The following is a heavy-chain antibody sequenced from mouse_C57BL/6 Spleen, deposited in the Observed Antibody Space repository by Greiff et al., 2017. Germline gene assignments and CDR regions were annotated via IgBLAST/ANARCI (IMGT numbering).Heavy chain of an antibody. CDR3: ARNSRIYYDYEGYFEY. J-gene: IGHJ2*01. CDR1: GFSLTSYG. V-gene: IGHV2-2*01. Sequence: VQLQQSGPGLVQPSQSLSITCTVSGFSLTSYGVHWVRQSPGKGLEWLGVIWSGGSTDYNAAFISRLSISKDNSKSQVFCKMNSLQADDTAIYYCARNSRIYYDYEGYFEYWGQGTTLTVAS. CDR2: IWSGGST. D-gene: IGHD2-4*01.